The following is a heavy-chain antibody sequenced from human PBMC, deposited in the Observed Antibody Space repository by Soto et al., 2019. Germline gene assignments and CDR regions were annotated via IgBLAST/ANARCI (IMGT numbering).Heavy chain of an antibody. V-gene: IGHV3-66*04. Sequence: EVQLVASGGGLVQPGGSLRLSCAASGFTVSSNYMSWVRQTPGKGLEWVSAIHRGGATYYADSVKGRFTISRDNSKNTVYLQMNSLRAEDTAVYYCARQGSNWVYLEYWGQGTLVTVSS. D-gene: IGHD7-27*01. CDR3: ARQGSNWVYLEY. J-gene: IGHJ4*02. CDR1: GFTVSSNY. CDR2: IHRGGAT.